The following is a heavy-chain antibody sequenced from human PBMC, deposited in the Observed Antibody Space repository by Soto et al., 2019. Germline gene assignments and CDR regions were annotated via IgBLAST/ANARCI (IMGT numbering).Heavy chain of an antibody. V-gene: IGHV1-69*12. D-gene: IGHD6-13*01. CDR1: GGTFSSYA. CDR2: IIPIFGTA. J-gene: IGHJ4*02. CDR3: ARCIAAADPPFDY. Sequence: QVQLVQSGAEVKKPGSSVKVSCKASGGTFSSYAISWVRQAPGQGLEWMGGIIPIFGTANYAQKFQGRVTITADESTSKASMELSSLISEDTAVYYCARCIAAADPPFDYWGQGTLVTVSS.